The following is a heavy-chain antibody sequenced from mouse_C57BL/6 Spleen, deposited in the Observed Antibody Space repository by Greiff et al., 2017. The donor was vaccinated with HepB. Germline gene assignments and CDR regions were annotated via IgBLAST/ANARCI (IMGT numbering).Heavy chain of an antibody. CDR1: GYTFTDYY. J-gene: IGHJ1*03. V-gene: IGHV1-26*01. D-gene: IGHD4-1*01. Sequence: EVQLQQSGPELVKPGASVKISCKASGYTFTDYYMNWVKQSHGKSLEWIGDINPNNGGTSYNQKFKGKATLTVDKSSSTAYMELRSLTSEDSAVYYCATNWDSYFDVWGTGTTVTVSS. CDR3: ATNWDSYFDV. CDR2: INPNNGGT.